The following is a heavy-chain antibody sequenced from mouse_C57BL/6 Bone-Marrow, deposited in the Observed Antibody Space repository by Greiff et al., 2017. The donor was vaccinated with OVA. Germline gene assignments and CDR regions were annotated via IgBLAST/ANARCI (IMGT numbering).Heavy chain of an antibody. CDR1: GYTFTSYW. V-gene: IGHV1-72*01. CDR3: AATVVPPYYAVDY. Sequence: VQLQQPGAELVKPGASVKLSCKASGYTFTSYWMHWVKQRPGRGLEWIGRIDPNSGGTKYNEKFKSKATLTVDKPSSTAYMQLSSLTSEDAAVDYCAATVVPPYYAVDYWGQGTTVTVSS. D-gene: IGHD1-1*01. CDR2: IDPNSGGT. J-gene: IGHJ4*01.